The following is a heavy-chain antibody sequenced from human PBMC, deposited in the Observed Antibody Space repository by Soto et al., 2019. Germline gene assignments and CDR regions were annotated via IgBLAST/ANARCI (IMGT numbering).Heavy chain of an antibody. CDR3: ASNMKQRGHDAFDI. CDR2: IYPGDSDT. Sequence: GESLKISWKGSGYSFTSYWIGWVRQMPGKGLEWMGIIYPGDSDTRYSPSFQGQVTISADKSISTAYLQGSSLKASDTAMYYCASNMKQRGHDAFDIWAQGTMVPVSS. D-gene: IGHD3-16*01. CDR1: GYSFTSYW. V-gene: IGHV5-51*01. J-gene: IGHJ3*02.